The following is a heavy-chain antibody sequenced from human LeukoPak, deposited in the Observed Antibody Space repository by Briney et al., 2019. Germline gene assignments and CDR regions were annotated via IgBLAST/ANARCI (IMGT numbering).Heavy chain of an antibody. CDR1: GFSFSDYY. CDR3: TAAPNTTPGSLGH. D-gene: IGHD6-25*01. V-gene: IGHV3-11*01. Sequence: GGSLRLSCAASGFSFSDYYMNWIRQAPGKGLEWVSYSSSSGSSTYYADSVKGRFTISRDYAKDALFLQMNSLRAEDTAVYYCTAAPNTTPGSLGHWGQGTLVTVSS. CDR2: SSSSGSST. J-gene: IGHJ4*02.